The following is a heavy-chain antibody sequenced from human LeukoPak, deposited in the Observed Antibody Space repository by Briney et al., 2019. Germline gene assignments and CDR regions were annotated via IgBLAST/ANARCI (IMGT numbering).Heavy chain of an antibody. CDR1: GFTFSSYG. V-gene: IGHV3-33*06. Sequence: GGSLRLSCAASGFTFSSYGMHWVRQAPGKGLEWVAVIWYDGSNKYYVDSVKGRFTISRDNSKNTLYLQMNSLRAEDTAVYYCAKPTGGYVFWRGYLPNWFDPWGQGTQVTVSP. CDR2: IWYDGSNK. D-gene: IGHD3-3*01. J-gene: IGHJ5*02. CDR3: AKPTGGYVFWRGYLPNWFDP.